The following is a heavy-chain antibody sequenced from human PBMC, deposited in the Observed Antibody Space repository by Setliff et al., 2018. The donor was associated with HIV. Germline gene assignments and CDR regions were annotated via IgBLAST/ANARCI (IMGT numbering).Heavy chain of an antibody. CDR3: ARADSRRGAGYQYMDV. CDR1: GYPIIEAYY. J-gene: IGHJ6*03. Sequence: SLTCAVSGYPIIEAYYWLWIRQSPTMGLEYIGIIFRGVTTYYNPSLRSRVALSMDTSKNQFSLRLSSVTAADTAIYYCARADSRRGAGYQYMDVWGKGTTVTVSS. D-gene: IGHD4-4*01. CDR2: IFRGVTT. V-gene: IGHV4-38-2*01.